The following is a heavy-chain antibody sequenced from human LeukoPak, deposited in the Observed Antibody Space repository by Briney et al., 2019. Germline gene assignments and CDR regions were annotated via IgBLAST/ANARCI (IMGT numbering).Heavy chain of an antibody. J-gene: IGHJ4*02. CDR3: ARVHRITMVRGVTGGLDY. CDR2: ISSSSSSTI. CDR1: GFTFSSYS. Sequence: GGSLRLSCAASGFTFSSYSMTWVRQAPGKGLEWVSYISSSSSSTIYYADSVKGRFTISRDNAKNSLYLQMNSLRAEDTAVYYCARVHRITMVRGVTGGLDYWGQGTLVTVSS. V-gene: IGHV3-48*01. D-gene: IGHD3-10*01.